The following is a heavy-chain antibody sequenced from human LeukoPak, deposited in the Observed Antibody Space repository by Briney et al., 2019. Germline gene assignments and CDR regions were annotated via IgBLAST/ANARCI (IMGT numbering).Heavy chain of an antibody. V-gene: IGHV3-30-3*01. J-gene: IGHJ4*02. CDR2: ISYDGSNK. CDR1: GFTFSSYA. D-gene: IGHD3-22*01. Sequence: GGSLRLSCAASGFTFSSYAMHWVRQAPGKGLEWVAVISYDGSNKYYADSVKGRFTISRDNSKNTLYLQMNSLRAEDTAVYYCARAFTTDYWGQGTLVTVSS. CDR3: ARAFTTDY.